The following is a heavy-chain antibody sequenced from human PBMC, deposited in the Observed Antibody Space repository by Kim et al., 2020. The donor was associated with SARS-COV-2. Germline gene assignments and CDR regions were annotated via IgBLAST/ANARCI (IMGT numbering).Heavy chain of an antibody. V-gene: IGHV1-24*01. CDR3: ATVWYGESYWFDY. Sequence: YAQQFQGRVTMTEDTSTDTAYMELSSLRSEDTAVYYCATVWYGESYWFDYWGQGTLVTVSS. D-gene: IGHD1-26*01. J-gene: IGHJ4*02.